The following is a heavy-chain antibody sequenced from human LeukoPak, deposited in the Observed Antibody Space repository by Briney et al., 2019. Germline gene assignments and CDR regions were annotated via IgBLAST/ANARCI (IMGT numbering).Heavy chain of an antibody. CDR2: IYSGGST. CDR1: GFTVSSNY. Sequence: GGSLRLSCAASGFTVSSNYMSWVRQAPGKGLEWVSVIYSGGSTYYADSVKGRFTISRDNSKNTLYLQMNSLRAEDTAVYYCARDDGLWYDFWSGYYGVDYWGQGTLVTVSS. D-gene: IGHD3-3*01. J-gene: IGHJ4*02. CDR3: ARDDGLWYDFWSGYYGVDY. V-gene: IGHV3-66*01.